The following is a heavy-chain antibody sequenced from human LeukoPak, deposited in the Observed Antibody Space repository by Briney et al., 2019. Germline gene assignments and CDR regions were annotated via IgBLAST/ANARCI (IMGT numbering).Heavy chain of an antibody. D-gene: IGHD2-2*01. CDR2: ISAYNGNT. J-gene: IGHJ6*02. CDR3: AREGNIVVVPAAIDYYGMDV. Sequence: ASVKVSCKASGYTFTSYGISWVRQAPGQGLEWVGWISAYNGNTNYAQKLQGRVTMTTDTSTSTAYMELRSLRSDDTAVYYCAREGNIVVVPAAIDYYGMDVWGQGTTVTVSS. CDR1: GYTFTSYG. V-gene: IGHV1-18*01.